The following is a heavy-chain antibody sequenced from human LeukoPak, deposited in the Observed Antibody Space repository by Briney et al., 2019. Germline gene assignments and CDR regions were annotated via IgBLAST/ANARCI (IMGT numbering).Heavy chain of an antibody. CDR3: ARGVGYYYGSGNNWFDP. J-gene: IGHJ5*02. CDR2: INPNSGGT. V-gene: IGHV1-2*02. CDR1: GYTFTGYY. Sequence: ASVKVSCKASGYTFTGYYMHWVRQAPGQGLEWMGWINPNSGGTNYAQKFQGRVTMTRDTSISTAYMELSRLRSDDTAVYYCARGVGYYYGSGNNWFDPWSQGTLVTVSS. D-gene: IGHD3-10*01.